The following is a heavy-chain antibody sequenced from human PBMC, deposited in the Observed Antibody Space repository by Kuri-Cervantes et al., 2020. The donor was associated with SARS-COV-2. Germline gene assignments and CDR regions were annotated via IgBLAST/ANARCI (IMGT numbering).Heavy chain of an antibody. CDR1: GYTFTSYD. CDR3: ASFPNDYGDYGDAFDI. V-gene: IGHV1-8*02. Sequence: ASVKVSCKASGYTFTSYDINWVRQATGQGLEWMGWMNPNSGNTGYAQKFQGRVTMTRNTSISTAYMELSSLRSEDTAVYYCASFPNDYGDYGDAFDIWGQGTMVTVSS. J-gene: IGHJ3*02. CDR2: MNPNSGNT. D-gene: IGHD4-17*01.